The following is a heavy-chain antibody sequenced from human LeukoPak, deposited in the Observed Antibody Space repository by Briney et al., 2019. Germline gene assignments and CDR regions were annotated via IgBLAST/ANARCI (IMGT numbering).Heavy chain of an antibody. Sequence: GGSLRLSCAASGFTFSSYWMSWVRQAPGKGLEWVANIKQDGSEKYYVDSVKGRFTISRDNAKNSMYLQMNSLRAEDTAVYYCARAGYDYVWGSYRLWGQGTLVTVSS. D-gene: IGHD3-16*02. CDR1: GFTFSSYW. CDR3: ARAGYDYVWGSYRL. J-gene: IGHJ4*02. CDR2: IKQDGSEK. V-gene: IGHV3-7*04.